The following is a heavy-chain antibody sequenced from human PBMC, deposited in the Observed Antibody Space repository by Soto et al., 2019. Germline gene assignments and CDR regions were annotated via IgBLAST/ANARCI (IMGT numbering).Heavy chain of an antibody. J-gene: IGHJ4*02. V-gene: IGHV1-18*01. Sequence: ASVKVSCKASGYTFTSYGISWVRQARGQGKEWMGWISAYNGNTNYAQKLQGRVTMATDTSTSTAYMELRSLRSDDTAVYYCAREIYSGYDWAPGYWGQGTLVTVSS. CDR2: ISAYNGNT. CDR3: AREIYSGYDWAPGY. D-gene: IGHD5-12*01. CDR1: GYTFTSYG.